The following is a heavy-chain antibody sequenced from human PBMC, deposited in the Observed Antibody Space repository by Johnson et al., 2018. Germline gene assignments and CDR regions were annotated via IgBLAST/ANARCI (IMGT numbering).Heavy chain of an antibody. D-gene: IGHD2-2*01. CDR2: IYENGGT. CDR1: GVPLSLHQ. Sequence: QVQLVESGPGLVNPSETLSLICAVSGVPLSLHQWNWIRQPPGKGLEWIGVIYENGGTNFNPSLKSRVTISVDTSKNQFSLKLRSVTAADTAVYYCARERRCTLTNCPARAMDIWGQGTTVTVSS. J-gene: IGHJ6*02. V-gene: IGHV4-59*11. CDR3: ARERRCTLTNCPARAMDI.